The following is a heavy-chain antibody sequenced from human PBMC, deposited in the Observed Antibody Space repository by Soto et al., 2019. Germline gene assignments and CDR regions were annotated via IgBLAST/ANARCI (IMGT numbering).Heavy chain of an antibody. J-gene: IGHJ4*02. Sequence: QVHLVQSGAEVQKSGASVRVSCKASGYTFSDYYIHWVRQAPGQGLEWMGWINPDTGGTDYKQKFQGWVTMTRDTSISTAYMELSILKSDDTAVYYCARAAGRDGSSWYRGGYDYWGQGTLVTVSS. CDR1: GYTFSDYY. CDR2: INPDTGGT. CDR3: ARAAGRDGSSWYRGGYDY. D-gene: IGHD6-13*01. V-gene: IGHV1-2*04.